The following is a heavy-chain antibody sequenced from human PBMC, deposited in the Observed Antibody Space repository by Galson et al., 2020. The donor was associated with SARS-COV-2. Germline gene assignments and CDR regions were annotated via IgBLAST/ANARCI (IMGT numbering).Heavy chain of an antibody. D-gene: IGHD3-16*01. CDR2: MNPYNGNT. CDR1: GYTLINYD. Sequence: ASVKVPCKASGYTLINYDINWLRQVPGHALEWVGWMNPYNGNTGYPQKFQGRVTMTTNTLIGTAYMELSSLRSEDTAVYFCARGGDFDYWGQVTLVAVSS. V-gene: IGHV1-8*02. CDR3: ARGGDFDY. J-gene: IGHJ4*02.